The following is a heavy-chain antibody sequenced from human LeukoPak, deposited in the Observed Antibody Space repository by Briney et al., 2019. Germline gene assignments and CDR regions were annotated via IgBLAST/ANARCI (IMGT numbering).Heavy chain of an antibody. D-gene: IGHD3-16*01. Sequence: GGSLRLSCAASGFTFSSYWMHWVRQAPGKGLVWVSRINSDGSSTNYAVSVKGRFTISRDNAKNTLYLQMNSLRAEDTAVYYCARGRLGGFFDYWGQGTLVTVSS. CDR1: GFTFSSYW. J-gene: IGHJ4*02. CDR3: ARGRLGGFFDY. V-gene: IGHV3-74*01. CDR2: INSDGSST.